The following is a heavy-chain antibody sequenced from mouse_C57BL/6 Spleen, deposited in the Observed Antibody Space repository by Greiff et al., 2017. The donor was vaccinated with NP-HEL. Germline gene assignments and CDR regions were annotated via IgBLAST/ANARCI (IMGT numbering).Heavy chain of an antibody. J-gene: IGHJ4*01. CDR2: IDPSDSYT. D-gene: IGHD1-1*01. CDR3: ASRDYYGSSHAMDY. Sequence: VQLQQSGAELVMPGASVKLSCKASGYTFTSYWMHWVKQRPGQGLEWIGEIDPSDSYTNYNQKFKGKSTLTVDKSSSTAYMQLSSLTSADSAVYYCASRDYYGSSHAMDYWGQGTSVTVSS. CDR1: GYTFTSYW. V-gene: IGHV1-69*01.